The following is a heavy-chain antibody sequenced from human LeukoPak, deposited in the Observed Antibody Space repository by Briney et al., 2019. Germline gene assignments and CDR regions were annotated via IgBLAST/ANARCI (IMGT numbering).Heavy chain of an antibody. CDR3: ARESYSSGYYYYMDV. V-gene: IGHV3-20*04. CDR1: GFTFDDYG. D-gene: IGHD6-19*01. J-gene: IGHJ6*03. Sequence: PGGSLRLSCAASGFTFDDYGMSWVRQAPGKGLEWVSGINWNGGSTGYADSVKGRFTISRDNAKNSLYLQTNSLRAEDTALYYCARESYSSGYYYYMDVWGKGTTVTVSS. CDR2: INWNGGST.